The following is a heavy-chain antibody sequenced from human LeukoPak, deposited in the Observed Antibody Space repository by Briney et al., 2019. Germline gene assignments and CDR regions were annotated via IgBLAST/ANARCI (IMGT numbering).Heavy chain of an antibody. CDR3: VRGGIKMSRIDAFDI. CDR2: IGISDDT. D-gene: IGHD2-21*01. CDR1: GFTFRNYD. Sequence: PGGSLRLSCAASGFTFRNYDMHWVRQFPERGLEWVSSIGISDDTHYQDSVKGPFTISRENVKNYLYLQMNSLRDGATAVYYCVRGGIKMSRIDAFDIWGQGTMVTVSS. J-gene: IGHJ3*02. V-gene: IGHV3-13*01.